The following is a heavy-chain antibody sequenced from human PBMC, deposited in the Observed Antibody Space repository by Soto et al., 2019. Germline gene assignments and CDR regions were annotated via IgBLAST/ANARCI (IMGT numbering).Heavy chain of an antibody. J-gene: IGHJ4*02. V-gene: IGHV4-59*01. CDR2: IYHSGNT. CDR3: ASISSSDSVSFDY. D-gene: IGHD6-6*01. Sequence: SETLSLTCTVSGGSISSYYWSWIRQAPGKGLEWIGYIYHSGNTNYNPSLKSRVTISVDTSKNQFSLKLSSATAADTAVYYCASISSSDSVSFDYWGQGTLVTVSS. CDR1: GGSISSYY.